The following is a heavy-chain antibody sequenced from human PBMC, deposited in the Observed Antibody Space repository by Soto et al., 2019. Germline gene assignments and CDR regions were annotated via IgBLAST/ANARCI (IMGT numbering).Heavy chain of an antibody. V-gene: IGHV3-30*18. Sequence: GGSLRLSCAASGFTFSSYGMHWVRQAPGKGLEWVAVISYDGSNKYYADSVKGRFTISRDNSKNTLYLQMNSLRAEDTAVYYCAKAERDVYCDYWGQGTLVTVSS. CDR2: ISYDGSNK. CDR1: GFTFSSYG. CDR3: AKAERDVYCDY. J-gene: IGHJ4*02.